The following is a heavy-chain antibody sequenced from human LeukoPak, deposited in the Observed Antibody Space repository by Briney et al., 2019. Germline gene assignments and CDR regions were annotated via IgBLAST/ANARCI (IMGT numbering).Heavy chain of an antibody. CDR1: GDSSSSSIYY. CDR2: IDYSGST. CDR3: AREYTLYRSGWFLDY. D-gene: IGHD6-19*01. J-gene: IGHJ4*02. Sequence: PSETLSLTCAVSGDSSSSSIYYWGWIRQPPGKGLEWIGSIDYSGSTYYNPSLKSRATISIDTSKNQFSLKLSSVTAVDTAVYYCAREYTLYRSGWFLDYWGQGTVVTVSS. V-gene: IGHV4-39*07.